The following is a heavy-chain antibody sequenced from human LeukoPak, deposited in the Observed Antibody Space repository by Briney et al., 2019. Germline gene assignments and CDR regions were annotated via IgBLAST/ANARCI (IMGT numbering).Heavy chain of an antibody. CDR1: GGTFSSYA. CDR2: IIPIFGTA. CDR3: ARERSKVGASPGAFDI. D-gene: IGHD1-26*01. J-gene: IGHJ3*02. V-gene: IGHV1-69*05. Sequence: SVKVSCRASGGTFSSYAISWVRQAPGQGLEWMGGIIPIFGTANYAQKFQGRVTITTDESTSTAYMELSSLRSEDTAVYYCARERSKVGASPGAFDIWGQGTMVTVSS.